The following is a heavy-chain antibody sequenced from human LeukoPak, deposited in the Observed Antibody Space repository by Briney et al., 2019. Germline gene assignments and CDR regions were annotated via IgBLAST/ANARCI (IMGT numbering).Heavy chain of an antibody. Sequence: SQTLSLTCAISGDSVSSNSAAWNWIRQSPSRGLEWLGRTYYRSKWYNDYAVSVKSRITINPDTSKNQFSLQLSSVTAADTAVYYCAREHYDFWSGSQRRGYFDYWGQGTLVTVSS. V-gene: IGHV6-1*01. CDR1: GDSVSSNSAA. D-gene: IGHD3-3*01. CDR3: AREHYDFWSGSQRRGYFDY. J-gene: IGHJ4*02. CDR2: TYYRSKWYN.